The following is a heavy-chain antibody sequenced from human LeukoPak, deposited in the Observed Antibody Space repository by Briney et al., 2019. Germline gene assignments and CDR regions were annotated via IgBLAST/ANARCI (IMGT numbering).Heavy chain of an antibody. Sequence: GGSLRLSCAASGFTFSSYAMSWVRQAPGKGLEWVSAISGSGGSTYYADSVKGRFTISRDNSKNTLYLQMNSLRAVDTAVYYCAKRKGGYYGSGSAVGYYMDVWGKGTTVTVSS. D-gene: IGHD3-10*01. V-gene: IGHV3-23*01. CDR1: GFTFSSYA. CDR2: ISGSGGST. J-gene: IGHJ6*03. CDR3: AKRKGGYYGSGSAVGYYMDV.